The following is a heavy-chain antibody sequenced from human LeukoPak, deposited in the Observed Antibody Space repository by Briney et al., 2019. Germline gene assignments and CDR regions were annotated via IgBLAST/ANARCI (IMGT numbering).Heavy chain of an antibody. CDR1: GFTFTTYW. J-gene: IGHJ4*02. CDR2: INQDGTEK. CDR3: VKVAKYFYGSETYYFFEH. V-gene: IGHV3-7*01. Sequence: GGSLRLSCAAAGFTFTTYWMAWVRQFPGKGLEWVANINQDGTEKYSVVSVKGRFTISRENAKNSLYLQMNSLRVEDTAIYYCVKVAKYFYGSETYYFFEHWGQGTPVTASS. D-gene: IGHD3-10*01.